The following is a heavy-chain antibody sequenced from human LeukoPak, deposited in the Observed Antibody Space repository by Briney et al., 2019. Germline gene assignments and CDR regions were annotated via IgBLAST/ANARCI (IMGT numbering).Heavy chain of an antibody. CDR1: GFTFSTFA. Sequence: PGGSLRLSCAASGFTFSTFAMHWVRLSPGKGLEWIGSIYYSGSTYYNPSLKSRVTISVDTSKNQFSLKLSSVTAADTAVYYCASVWGHWGQGTLVTVSS. CDR2: IYYSGST. J-gene: IGHJ4*02. V-gene: IGHV4-39*01. CDR3: ASVWGH. D-gene: IGHD3-16*01.